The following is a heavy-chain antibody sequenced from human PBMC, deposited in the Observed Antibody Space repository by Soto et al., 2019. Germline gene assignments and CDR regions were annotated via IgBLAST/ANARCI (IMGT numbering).Heavy chain of an antibody. J-gene: IGHJ5*02. CDR2: IYNSGST. V-gene: IGHV4-59*08. Sequence: SDTLSLTCTVSGASFSSYCWRWIRQPPGKGLEWIGYIYNSGSTSTSYSPSLESRVTISVDTSKTQYTLKLSAVTAADTAVYYFARHLGNAVPAARRFDPWGQGTLVTVSS. CDR1: GASFSSYC. D-gene: IGHD2-2*01. CDR3: ARHLGNAVPAARRFDP.